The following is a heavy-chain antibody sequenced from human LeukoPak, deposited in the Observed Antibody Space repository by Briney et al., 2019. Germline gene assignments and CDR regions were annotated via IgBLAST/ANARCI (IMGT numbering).Heavy chain of an antibody. CDR2: ISSSSSYI. CDR3: ARGGYDFWSGYYHAPDY. J-gene: IGHJ4*02. CDR1: GFTFSSYS. Sequence: PGGSLRLSCAASGFTFSSYSMNWVRQAPGKGLEWVSSISSSSSYIYYADSVKGRFTISRDNAKNSLYLQMNSLRAEDTAVYYCARGGYDFWSGYYHAPDYWGQGTLVTVSS. V-gene: IGHV3-21*01. D-gene: IGHD3-3*01.